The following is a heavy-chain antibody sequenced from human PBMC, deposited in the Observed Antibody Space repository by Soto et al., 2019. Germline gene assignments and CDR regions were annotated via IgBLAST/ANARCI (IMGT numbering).Heavy chain of an antibody. V-gene: IGHV3-73*01. J-gene: IGHJ4*02. D-gene: IGHD3-22*01. CDR1: GSIVMGSA. CDR3: ARPTYYYDSSGPPGY. Sequence: LRICGASCGSIVMGSALDMLRKATGKGLEWVGRIRSKANSYATAYAASVKGRFTISRDDSKNTAYPQMNSLKTEDTAVYYCARPTYYYDSSGPPGYWGQGTLVTAPQ. CDR2: IRSKANSYAT.